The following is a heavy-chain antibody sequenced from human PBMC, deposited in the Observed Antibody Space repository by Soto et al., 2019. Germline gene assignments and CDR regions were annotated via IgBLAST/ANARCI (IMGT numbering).Heavy chain of an antibody. Sequence: SATXSLTCAFSGFSISSGSYSWGWIRQPPGKGLEWIGYLYHGGATYSKPSLKNRVTISGDWSKNQFSTKLNSVTAADTDVYYCERAFTAMGLFEYWGQGILVNVSS. CDR3: ERAFTAMGLFEY. D-gene: IGHD5-18*01. CDR1: GFSISSGSYS. CDR2: LYHGGAT. V-gene: IGHV4-30-2*01. J-gene: IGHJ4*02.